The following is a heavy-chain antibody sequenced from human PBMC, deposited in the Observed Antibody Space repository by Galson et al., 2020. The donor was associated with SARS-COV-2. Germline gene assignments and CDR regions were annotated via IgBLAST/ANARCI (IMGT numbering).Heavy chain of an antibody. CDR2: ISWDGDTT. J-gene: IGHJ4*02. CDR1: GFTFDDFA. CDR3: AKVAGGYSASWYGHFDC. V-gene: IGHV3-43D*04. D-gene: IGHD6-13*01. Sequence: GWSLRLSCTASGFTFDDFAMHWVRQAPGKGLEWVALISWDGDTTKYADSVKGRFIISRDNRKSSLYLQMKSLRPDDTAFYYCAKVAGGYSASWYGHFDCWGQGTLVSVSS.